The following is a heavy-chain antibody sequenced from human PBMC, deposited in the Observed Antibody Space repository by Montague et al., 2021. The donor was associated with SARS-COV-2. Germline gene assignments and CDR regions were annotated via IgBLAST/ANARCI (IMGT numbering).Heavy chain of an antibody. CDR3: ARGATGTFDY. V-gene: IGHV4-59*01. D-gene: IGHD1-1*01. J-gene: IGHJ4*02. Sequence: SETLSLTCTVSGDSMTYFYWSWIRQTPEKGLEWIGYIFYRGTTKYNPSLESRVTITVDTSKDQFYLKLNSVTAADTAVYYCARGATGTFDYWGQGTRVTVSS. CDR2: IFYRGTT. CDR1: GDSMTYFY.